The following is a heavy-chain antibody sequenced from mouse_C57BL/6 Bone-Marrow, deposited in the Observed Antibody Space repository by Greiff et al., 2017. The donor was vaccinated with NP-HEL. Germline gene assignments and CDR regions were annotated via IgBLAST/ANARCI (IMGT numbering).Heavy chain of an antibody. CDR1: GFTFSSYA. D-gene: IGHD2-1*01. J-gene: IGHJ3*01. CDR2: ISDGGSYT. CDR3: AREVIYYGNLH. V-gene: IGHV5-4*01. Sequence: EVHLVESGGGLVKPGGSLKLSCAASGFTFSSYAMSWVRQTPEKRLEWVATISDGGSYTYYPDNVKGRFTISRDNAKNNLYLQMSHLKSEDTAMYYCAREVIYYGNLHWGQGTLVTVSA.